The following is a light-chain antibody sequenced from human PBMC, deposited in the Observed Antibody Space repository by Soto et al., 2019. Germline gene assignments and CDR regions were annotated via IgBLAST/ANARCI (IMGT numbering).Light chain of an antibody. J-gene: IGLJ2*01. CDR3: QAWDSSTVV. Sequence: SYELTQPPSVSVSPGQTASITCSGDKLVDKYAGWYQQKPGQSPVMVIYQDTKRPSGIPERFSGSNSGNTATLTISGTQAMDEADYFCQAWDSSTVVFGGGTKLTVL. V-gene: IGLV3-1*01. CDR2: QDT. CDR1: KLVDKY.